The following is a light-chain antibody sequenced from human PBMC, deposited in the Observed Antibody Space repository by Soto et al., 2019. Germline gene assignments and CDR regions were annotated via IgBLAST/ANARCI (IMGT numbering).Light chain of an antibody. CDR2: EAS. CDR1: QDIGNY. Sequence: DIQMSQSPSSLSASVGDRVTITCQASQDIGNYLNWYQQRPGKAPKLLILEASSLDTGVPSRFSGSGSGTDFTFTISSLQSEDIATYYCQQYYNVPITFGQGTRLEIK. J-gene: IGKJ5*01. CDR3: QQYYNVPIT. V-gene: IGKV1-33*01.